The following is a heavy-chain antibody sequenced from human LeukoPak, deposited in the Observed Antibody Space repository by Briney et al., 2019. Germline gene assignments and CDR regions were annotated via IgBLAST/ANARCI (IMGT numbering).Heavy chain of an antibody. CDR1: GGSISSGGYS. D-gene: IGHD4-4*01. J-gene: IGHJ3*02. Sequence: SETLSLTCAVSGGSISSGGYSWSWLRQPPGKGLEWIGYIYRSGSTYYNPSLKSRVTISVDRSKNQFSLKLSSVTAADTAVYYCARYHVTQAFDIWGQGTMVTVSS. V-gene: IGHV4-30-2*01. CDR3: ARYHVTQAFDI. CDR2: IYRSGST.